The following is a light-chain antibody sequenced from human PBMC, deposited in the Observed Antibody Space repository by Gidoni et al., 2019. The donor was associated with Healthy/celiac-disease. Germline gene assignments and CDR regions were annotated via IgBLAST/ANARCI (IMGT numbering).Light chain of an antibody. Sequence: IVLLPAPVTLSLSPAERATLSCRAGQSVSSNYLAWYQQKPGQAPRLLIYGASSRATGVPDRFSGSGSGTDFTLTISRLEPEDFAVYYCQQYGSSPWTFGQGTKVEIK. CDR2: GAS. V-gene: IGKV3-20*01. J-gene: IGKJ1*01. CDR1: QSVSSNY. CDR3: QQYGSSPWT.